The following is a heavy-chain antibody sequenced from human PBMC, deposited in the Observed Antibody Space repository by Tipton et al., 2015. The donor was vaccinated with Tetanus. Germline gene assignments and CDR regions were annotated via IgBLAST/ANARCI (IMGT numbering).Heavy chain of an antibody. CDR3: ARDRGDYIYYGMDV. Sequence: QLVQSGAELKKPGASLKVSCKASGYTFTGYYMYWVRQAPGQALEWVGWIDPNSGGTIHAQNFQGRVTMTRDTSISTVYMELSRLRSDDPAVYYCARDRGDYIYYGMDVWGPGTTVTVSS. CDR1: GYTFTGYY. D-gene: IGHD3-22*01. V-gene: IGHV1-2*02. J-gene: IGHJ6*02. CDR2: IDPNSGGT.